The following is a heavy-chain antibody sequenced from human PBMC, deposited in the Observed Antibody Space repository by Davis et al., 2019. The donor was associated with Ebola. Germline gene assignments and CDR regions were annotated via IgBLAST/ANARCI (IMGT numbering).Heavy chain of an antibody. V-gene: IGHV5-51*01. D-gene: IGHD5-18*01. J-gene: IGHJ4*02. CDR2: IFPGDSDTFT. Sequence: PGGSLRLSCQGSGYTFNTYWIGWVRQMPGKGLEWMGLIFPGDSDTFTRYGPSFQGQVTISVDRSITTAYLQWSSLKASDTAMYFCTSQGHRRSYLIHDYWGQGTQVTVSS. CDR1: GYTFNTYW. CDR3: TSQGHRRSYLIHDY.